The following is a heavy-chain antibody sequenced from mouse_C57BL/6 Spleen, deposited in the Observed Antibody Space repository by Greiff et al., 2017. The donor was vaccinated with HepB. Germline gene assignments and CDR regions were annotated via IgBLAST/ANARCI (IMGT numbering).Heavy chain of an antibody. D-gene: IGHD3-3*01. V-gene: IGHV1-69*01. CDR1: GYTFTSYW. J-gene: IGHJ2*01. CDR3: ARGWDY. Sequence: QVQLQQSGAELVMPGASVKLSCKASGYTFTSYWMHWVKQRPGQGLEWIGEIDPSDSYTNYNQKFKGKSTLTVDKSSSTAYMQLSSLTSEDSAVSYCARGWDYWGQGTTLTVSS. CDR2: IDPSDSYT.